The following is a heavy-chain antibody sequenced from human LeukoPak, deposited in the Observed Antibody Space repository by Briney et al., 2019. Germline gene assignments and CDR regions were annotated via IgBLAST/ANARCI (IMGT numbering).Heavy chain of an antibody. CDR1: GYSFTSYW. V-gene: IGHV5-51*01. Sequence: GESLKISCKGSGYSFTSYWIGWVRQMPGKGLEWMGIIYPGDSDTRYSPSFQGQVTISADKSISTAYLQWSSLKASDTAMYYCVRLGSGVTMVRGVSYYFDYWGQGTLVTVSS. CDR3: VRLGSGVTMVRGVSYYFDY. D-gene: IGHD3-10*01. CDR2: IYPGDSDT. J-gene: IGHJ4*02.